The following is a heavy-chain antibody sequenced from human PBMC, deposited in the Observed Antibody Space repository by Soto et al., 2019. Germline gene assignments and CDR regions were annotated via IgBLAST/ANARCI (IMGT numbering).Heavy chain of an antibody. Sequence: QVQLVQSGAEEKKPGASVKVSCKASGYTFTSYAMHLVRQAPGQRLEWMGWINAGNGNTKYSQKFQGRVTITRDTSASTVSMELSSLRSEDTAVYYCARVSGWYFLDYWGQGTLVTVSS. CDR3: ARVSGWYFLDY. V-gene: IGHV1-3*05. CDR1: GYTFTSYA. J-gene: IGHJ4*02. D-gene: IGHD6-19*01. CDR2: INAGNGNT.